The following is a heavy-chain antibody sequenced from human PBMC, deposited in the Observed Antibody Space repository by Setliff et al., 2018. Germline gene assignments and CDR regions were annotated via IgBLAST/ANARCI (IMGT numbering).Heavy chain of an antibody. D-gene: IGHD1-26*01. J-gene: IGHJ5*02. Sequence: GGSLRLSCAASGFTFSSYAMSWVRQAPGKGLEWVSAISGSGVSTYYADSVKGRFTISRDNSKNTLYLQMNSLRAEDTAVYYCAKIPSLWAAVQTNWFDPWGQGTLVTVSS. V-gene: IGHV3-23*01. CDR1: GFTFSSYA. CDR2: ISGSGVST. CDR3: AKIPSLWAAVQTNWFDP.